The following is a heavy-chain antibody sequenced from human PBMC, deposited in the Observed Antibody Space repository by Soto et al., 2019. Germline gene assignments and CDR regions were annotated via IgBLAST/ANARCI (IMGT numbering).Heavy chain of an antibody. Sequence: QVQLVESGGGLVKPGGSLRLSCAASGFTFSDYYMSWIRRAPGKGLEWVSYISTGSSHTNYADSVKGRFTISRDNAKNSLYLQRNSLRADDKVVYYCARAIWGSSRWWDCWGQGTLVTVSS. V-gene: IGHV3-11*05. CDR1: GFTFSDYY. D-gene: IGHD6-13*01. CDR2: ISTGSSHT. J-gene: IGHJ4*02. CDR3: ARAIWGSSRWWDC.